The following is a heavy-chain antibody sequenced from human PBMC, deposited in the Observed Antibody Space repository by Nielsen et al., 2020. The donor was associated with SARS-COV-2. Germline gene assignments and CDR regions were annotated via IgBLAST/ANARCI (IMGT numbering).Heavy chain of an antibody. Sequence: SGPTLVKPTQTLTLTCTFSGFSLTTSGVSVSWIRQPPGKALEWLTRIDWVDDKYYITSLKTRLTISKDTSKNQVVLTMTNMDPVDTATYYCARATYQLLDYWGQGTLVTVSS. CDR1: GFSLTTSGVS. CDR2: IDWVDDK. J-gene: IGHJ4*02. V-gene: IGHV2-70*11. D-gene: IGHD2-2*01. CDR3: ARATYQLLDY.